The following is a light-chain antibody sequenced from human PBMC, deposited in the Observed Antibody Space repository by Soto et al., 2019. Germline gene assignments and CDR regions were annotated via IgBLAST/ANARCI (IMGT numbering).Light chain of an antibody. Sequence: QSALTQPASVSGSPGQSITISCTGTSSDVGGYNYVSWYQQHPGKAPKLMIYEVSNRPSGVSNRFSGSKSGNTASLTISGLQAEDEADYYCSSYTSSSTSDVFGGGTQLTVL. CDR3: SSYTSSSTSDV. V-gene: IGLV2-14*01. CDR2: EVS. J-gene: IGLJ3*02. CDR1: SSDVGGYNY.